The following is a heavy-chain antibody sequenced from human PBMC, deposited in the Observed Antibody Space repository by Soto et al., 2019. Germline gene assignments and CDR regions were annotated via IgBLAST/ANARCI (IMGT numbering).Heavy chain of an antibody. J-gene: IGHJ1*01. V-gene: IGHV1-18*01. CDR3: ARAVDYYDSSGYYTHEYFQH. D-gene: IGHD3-22*01. CDR1: GYTFTSYG. CDR2: ISPYNGNT. Sequence: QVQLVQSGAEVKKPGASVKVSCRASGYTFTSYGITWVRQAPGQGLEWMGWISPYNGNTNYAQKLQGSVTMTTDTSTSTAYMELRSLRSDDTAVYYCARAVDYYDSSGYYTHEYFQHWGQGTLVTVSS.